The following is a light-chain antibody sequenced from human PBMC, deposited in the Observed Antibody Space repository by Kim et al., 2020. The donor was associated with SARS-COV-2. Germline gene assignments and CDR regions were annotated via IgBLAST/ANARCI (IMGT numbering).Light chain of an antibody. CDR3: QERSRWT. J-gene: IGKJ1*01. CDR2: DSS. CDR1: ENVRY. V-gene: IGKV3-11*01. Sequence: EIVLTQSPATLSLSPGERATLSCRASENVRYLAWYQQNPGQAPRLLISDSSNRATGIPDRFSGSGSGTDFTLTISSLEPEDFAVYYCQERSRWTFGQGTKVEIK.